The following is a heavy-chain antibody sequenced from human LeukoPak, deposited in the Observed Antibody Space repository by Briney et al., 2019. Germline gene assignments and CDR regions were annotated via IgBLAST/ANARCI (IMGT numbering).Heavy chain of an antibody. CDR3: AKLHVLTTGYYFDY. V-gene: IGHV3-23*01. Sequence: GGSLRLSCAASGFAFSSYAMSWVRQAPGKGLEWVSAVSGSGDNTYYADSVKGRFTISRDNSKNTLYLQMNSLRAEDTAVYYCAKLHVLTTGYYFDYWGQGTLVTVSS. CDR2: VSGSGDNT. CDR1: GFAFSSYA. D-gene: IGHD4/OR15-4a*01. J-gene: IGHJ4*02.